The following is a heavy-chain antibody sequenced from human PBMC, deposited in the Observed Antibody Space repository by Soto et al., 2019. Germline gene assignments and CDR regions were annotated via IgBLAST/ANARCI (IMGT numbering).Heavy chain of an antibody. V-gene: IGHV4-39*01. Sequence: LETLSLTCTVSGGSISSSSYYLGWIRQPPGKGLEWIGSIYYSGSTYYNPFLKSRVTISVDTSKNQFSLKLSSVTAADTAVYYCARPIPDTVTTFYFDYWGQGTLVTVSS. CDR3: ARPIPDTVTTFYFDY. J-gene: IGHJ4*02. CDR2: IYYSGST. D-gene: IGHD4-17*01. CDR1: GGSISSSSYY.